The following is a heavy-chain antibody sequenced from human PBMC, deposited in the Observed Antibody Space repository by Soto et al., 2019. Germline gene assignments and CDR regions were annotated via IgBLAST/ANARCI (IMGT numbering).Heavy chain of an antibody. V-gene: IGHV1-69*12. CDR2: IIPIFGTT. CDR1: GGTFSSYA. J-gene: IGHJ6*02. CDR3: ASPPPHSYYYGMDV. Sequence: QVQLVQSGAEVKKPGSSVKVSCKASGGTFSSYAISWVRQAPGQGLEWMGGIIPIFGTTNYAQKFQGRVTITADESTSTDYMELSSLRSEDTAVYYCASPPPHSYYYGMDVWGQGTTVTVSS.